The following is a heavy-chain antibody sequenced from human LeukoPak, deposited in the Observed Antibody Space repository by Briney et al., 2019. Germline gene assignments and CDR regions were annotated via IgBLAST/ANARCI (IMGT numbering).Heavy chain of an antibody. D-gene: IGHD3-22*01. CDR2: IYHSGST. J-gene: IGHJ1*01. V-gene: IGHV4-38-2*02. Sequence: SETLSLTCTVSGYSISSGYYWGWIRQPPGKGLEWIGSIYHSGSTYYNPSLKSRVTISVDTSKNQFSLKLSSVTAADTAVYYCVKPKGDYYDSSDFQHWGQGTLVTVSS. CDR3: VKPKGDYYDSSDFQH. CDR1: GYSISSGYY.